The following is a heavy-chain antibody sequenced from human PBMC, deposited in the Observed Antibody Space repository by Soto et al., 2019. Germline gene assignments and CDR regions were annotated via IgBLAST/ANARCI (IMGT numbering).Heavy chain of an antibody. J-gene: IGHJ5*02. Sequence: SETLSLTCTVSGGSVSSGSYYWSWIRQPPGKGLEWIGYIYYSGSTNYNPSLKSRVTISVDTSKNQFSLKLSSVTAADTAVYYCARGRRFLEWLFMNWFDPWGQGPLVTVSS. CDR2: IYYSGST. D-gene: IGHD3-3*01. CDR3: ARGRRFLEWLFMNWFDP. CDR1: GGSVSSGSYY. V-gene: IGHV4-61*01.